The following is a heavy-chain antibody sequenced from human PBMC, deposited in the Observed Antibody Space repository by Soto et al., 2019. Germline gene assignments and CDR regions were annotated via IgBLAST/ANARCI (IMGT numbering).Heavy chain of an antibody. Sequence: GASVKVSCKASCYTFTSYGISWVRQAPGQGLEWMGWISAYNGNTNYAQKLQGRVTMTTDTSTSTAYMELRSLRSDDTAVYYCGRGLYGDYDAPHGYWGQGTLVTVSS. J-gene: IGHJ4*02. CDR1: CYTFTSYG. D-gene: IGHD4-17*01. V-gene: IGHV1-18*04. CDR3: GRGLYGDYDAPHGY. CDR2: ISAYNGNT.